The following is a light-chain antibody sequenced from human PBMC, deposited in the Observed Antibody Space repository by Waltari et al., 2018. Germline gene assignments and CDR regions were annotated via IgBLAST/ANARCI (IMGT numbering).Light chain of an antibody. V-gene: IGLV2-11*01. J-gene: IGLJ1*01. CDR2: DVS. CDR1: SSDVGGYNY. CDR3: CSYADSYTS. Sequence: QSALTQPASVSGSPGQSITISCTGTSSDVGGYNYVSWYQQHPGKAPKLMIYDVSKLPSGVPDRFAGSKSGNTASLTISGLQAEDEADYYCCSYADSYTSFGTGTKVTVL.